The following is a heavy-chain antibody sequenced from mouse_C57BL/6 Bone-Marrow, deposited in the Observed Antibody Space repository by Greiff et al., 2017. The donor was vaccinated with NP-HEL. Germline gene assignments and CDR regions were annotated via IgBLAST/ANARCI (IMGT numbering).Heavy chain of an antibody. CDR2: IHPNSGST. D-gene: IGHD4-1*01. CDR3: AELGEGFAY. CDR1: GYTFTSYW. J-gene: IGHJ3*01. V-gene: IGHV1-64*01. Sequence: QVQLQQPGAELVKPGASVKLSCKASGYTFTSYWMHWVKQRPGQGLEWIGMIHPNSGSTNYNEKFKSKATLTVDKSSSTAYMQLRSLTSEDAAVYYCAELGEGFAYWGQGTLVTVSA.